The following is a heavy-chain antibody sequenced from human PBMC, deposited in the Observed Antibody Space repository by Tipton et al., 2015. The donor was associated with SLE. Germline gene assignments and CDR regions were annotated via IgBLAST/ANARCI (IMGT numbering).Heavy chain of an antibody. V-gene: IGHV4-59*08. D-gene: IGHD5-12*01. CDR1: DGAFSGYY. Sequence: TLSLTCAVHDGAFSGYYWSWIRQPPGKGLEWIGYIYYSGSTNYNPSLKSRVTILVDTSKNQFSLKLSSVTAADTAVYYCARRHYSGPFDSWGQGTLVTVSS. CDR3: ARRHYSGPFDS. CDR2: IYYSGST. J-gene: IGHJ4*02.